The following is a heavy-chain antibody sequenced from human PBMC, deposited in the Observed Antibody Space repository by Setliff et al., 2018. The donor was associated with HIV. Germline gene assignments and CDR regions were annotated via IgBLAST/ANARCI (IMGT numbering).Heavy chain of an antibody. J-gene: IGHJ4*02. CDR1: GFTVSTNY. CDR2: IYTGGST. Sequence: GESLKISCAASGFTVSTNYMSWVRQAPGKGLEWVSIIYTGGSTYYADSVKGRFTISRDNSRNTLYLQMKSLRAEDTAVYYCARTEEWWRPFDYWGQGTLVTVSS. V-gene: IGHV3-66*02. D-gene: IGHD2-8*01. CDR3: ARTEEWWRPFDY.